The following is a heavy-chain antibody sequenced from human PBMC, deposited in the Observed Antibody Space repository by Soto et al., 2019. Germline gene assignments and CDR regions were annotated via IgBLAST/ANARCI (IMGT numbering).Heavy chain of an antibody. J-gene: IGHJ4*02. Sequence: LRLSCAASGFSFSSYEMNWVRQAPGKGLEWVSYTTSDGSTKYYADSVKGRFTISRDNAKNSLYLQMNSLRAADTAVYYCARSASYDSSGYYQVLNYFAYWGQGTLVTVSS. CDR1: GFSFSSYE. D-gene: IGHD3-22*01. CDR2: TTSDGSTK. V-gene: IGHV3-48*03. CDR3: ARSASYDSSGYYQVLNYFAY.